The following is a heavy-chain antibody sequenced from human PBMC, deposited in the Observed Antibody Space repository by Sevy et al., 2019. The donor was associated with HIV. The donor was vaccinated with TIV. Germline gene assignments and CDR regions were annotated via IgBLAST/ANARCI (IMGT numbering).Heavy chain of an antibody. D-gene: IGHD2-21*02. CDR3: VKGAYCGGDCYLNFDY. Sequence: GGSLRLSCAASGFTFSSYAMSWVRQAPGKGLEWVSAISGSGGSKYYADSVKGRFTISRDNSKNTLYLQMNSLRAEDTAVYYCVKGAYCGGDCYLNFDYWGQGTLVTVSS. CDR2: ISGSGGSK. V-gene: IGHV3-23*01. CDR1: GFTFSSYA. J-gene: IGHJ4*02.